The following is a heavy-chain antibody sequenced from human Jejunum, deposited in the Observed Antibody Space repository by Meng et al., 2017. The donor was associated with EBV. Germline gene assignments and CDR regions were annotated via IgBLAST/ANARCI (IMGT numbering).Heavy chain of an antibody. CDR3: ARTFGDYDAFDY. J-gene: IGHJ4*02. CDR2: INTRGGTT. Sequence: QGQLVQDGAEVKKPGASVKVSCKASGYTFTTYFLHWVRQAPGQGLEWMGIINTRGGTTTYAQGFQGRVTMSRDTSTGTVYMDLSGLTSEDTAMYYCARTFGDYDAFDYWGQGTLVTVSS. D-gene: IGHD4-17*01. CDR1: GYTFTTYF. V-gene: IGHV1-46*01.